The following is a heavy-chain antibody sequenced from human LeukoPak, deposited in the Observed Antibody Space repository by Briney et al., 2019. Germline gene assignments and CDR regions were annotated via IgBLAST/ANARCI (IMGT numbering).Heavy chain of an antibody. CDR3: ARDSNVVVTAIADDAFDI. CDR1: GFTFSSYS. J-gene: IGHJ3*02. CDR2: ISSSSSYI. Sequence: GGSLRLSCAASGFTFSSYSMNWVRQAPGKGLEWVSSISSSSSYIYYADSVKGRFTISRDNAKNTLYLQMNSLRAEDTAVYYCARDSNVVVTAIADDAFDIWGQGTMVTVSS. V-gene: IGHV3-21*01. D-gene: IGHD2-21*02.